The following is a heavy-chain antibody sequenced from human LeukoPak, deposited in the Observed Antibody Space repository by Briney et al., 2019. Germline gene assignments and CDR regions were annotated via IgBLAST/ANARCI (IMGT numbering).Heavy chain of an antibody. Sequence: GGSLRLSCAVSGFTFNNYWMIWVRQAPGKGLEWVANITPDGSDRYYVDSLKGRVTISRDNTKSSLYLQLNSLRAEDTAVYYCIPGGLAVSGIDYWGQGALVTVSS. V-gene: IGHV3-7*01. CDR3: IPGGLAVSGIDY. CDR2: ITPDGSDR. D-gene: IGHD6-19*01. CDR1: GFTFNNYW. J-gene: IGHJ4*02.